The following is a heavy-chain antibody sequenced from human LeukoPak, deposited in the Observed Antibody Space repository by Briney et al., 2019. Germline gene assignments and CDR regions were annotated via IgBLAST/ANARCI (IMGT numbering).Heavy chain of an antibody. D-gene: IGHD3-9*01. V-gene: IGHV3-21*01. J-gene: IGHJ4*02. Sequence: PGGSLRLSCAASGFTFSNSAMNWVRQVPGKGLEWVSSIDYDSSHIYYAASVRGRFTVSRDNARNSVYLQMNSLRVEDTAVYYCARDPLRYLRVGHYDYWGQGTLVAVSS. CDR3: ARDPLRYLRVGHYDY. CDR1: GFTFSNSA. CDR2: IDYDSSHI.